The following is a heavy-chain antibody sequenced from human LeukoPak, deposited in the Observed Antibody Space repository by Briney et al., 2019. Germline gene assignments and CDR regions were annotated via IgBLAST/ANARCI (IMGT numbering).Heavy chain of an antibody. Sequence: KSSETLSLTCTVSGGSISSNYWSWIRQPAGKGLEWIGRMSSSGKTNYNPSLKSRVTMSIDTSKNQLSLKLTSVTAADTAVYYCARDWGVTIFGVVTMDAFDIWGQGTMVTVSS. J-gene: IGHJ3*02. CDR3: ARDWGVTIFGVVTMDAFDI. D-gene: IGHD3-3*01. V-gene: IGHV4-4*07. CDR2: MSSSGKT. CDR1: GGSISSNY.